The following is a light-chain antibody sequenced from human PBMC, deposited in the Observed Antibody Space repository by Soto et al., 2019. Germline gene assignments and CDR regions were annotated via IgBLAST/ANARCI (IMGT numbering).Light chain of an antibody. CDR3: QQFKSYPYT. Sequence: IQLSQSPSSLSASVGDRVTITCRASQAISGFLVWYQQNPGQAPKLLIYGASTLQSGVPSRFSGSGSGTDFTLTISSLQPADIATYYCQQFKSYPYTFGQGTKLEIK. CDR2: GAS. CDR1: QAISGF. V-gene: IGKV1-9*01. J-gene: IGKJ2*01.